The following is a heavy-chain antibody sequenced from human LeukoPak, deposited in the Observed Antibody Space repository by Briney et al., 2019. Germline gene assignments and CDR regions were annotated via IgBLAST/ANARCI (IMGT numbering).Heavy chain of an antibody. J-gene: IGHJ5*02. CDR2: ISYDGSNK. V-gene: IGHV3-30-3*01. CDR1: GFTFSSYA. D-gene: IGHD3-10*01. CDR3: AGGDNWFDP. Sequence: QTGGSLRLSCAASGFTFSSYAMHWVRQAPGKGLEWVAVISYDGSNKYYADSVEGRFTISRDNSKNTLYLQMNSLRAEDTAVYYCAGGDNWFDPWGQGTLVTVSS.